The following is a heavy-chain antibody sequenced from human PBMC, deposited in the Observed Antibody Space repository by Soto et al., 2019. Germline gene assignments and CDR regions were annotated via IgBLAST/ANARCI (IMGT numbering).Heavy chain of an antibody. J-gene: IGHJ4*02. V-gene: IGHV1-18*04. Sequence: ASVKVSCKASGYTFTSYGISWVRQAPGQGLEWMGWISAYNGNTNYAQKLQGRVTMTTDTSTSTAYMELRSLRSDDTAVYYCARVGLDYYDRSGYLYYFDYWGQGTLVTVSS. CDR1: GYTFTSYG. CDR2: ISAYNGNT. D-gene: IGHD3-22*01. CDR3: ARVGLDYYDRSGYLYYFDY.